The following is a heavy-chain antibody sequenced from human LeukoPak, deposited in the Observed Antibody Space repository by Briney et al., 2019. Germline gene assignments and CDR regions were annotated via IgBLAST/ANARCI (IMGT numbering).Heavy chain of an antibody. J-gene: IGHJ3*01. V-gene: IGHV3-30-3*01. D-gene: IGHD3-3*01. CDR3: ARDRSGYANDAFDF. CDR1: GFTFSDYA. Sequence: PGRSLRLSCAAFGFTFSDYAMHWVRQAPGKGLEWVAVLSYGGTNKYYADSVKGRFTISRDNSKNTMFLQMNSLRAEDTAVYHCARDRSGYANDAFDFWGQGTMVTVSS. CDR2: LSYGGTNK.